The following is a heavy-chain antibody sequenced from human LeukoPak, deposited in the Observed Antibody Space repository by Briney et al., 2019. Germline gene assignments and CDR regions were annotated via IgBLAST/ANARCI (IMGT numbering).Heavy chain of an antibody. CDR1: GGSISSSSYY. V-gene: IGHV4-39*07. CDR3: ARVGVPMTHWYYFDY. CDR2: IYHSGST. Sequence: SSETLSLTCTVSGGSISSSSYYWGWIRQPPGKGLEWIGSIYHSGSTYYNPSLKSRVTISVDTSKNQFSLKLSSVTAADTAVYYCARVGVPMTHWYYFDYWGQGTLVTVSP. D-gene: IGHD2-8*02. J-gene: IGHJ4*02.